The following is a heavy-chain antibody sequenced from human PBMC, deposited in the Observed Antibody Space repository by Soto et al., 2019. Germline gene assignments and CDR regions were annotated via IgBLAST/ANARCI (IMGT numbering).Heavy chain of an antibody. D-gene: IGHD2-15*01. CDR3: ARGGLGYCSGGSCLDY. CDR1: GFTFSSYG. CDR2: IWYDGSNK. Sequence: QVQLVESGGGVVQPGRSLRLSCAASGFTFSSYGMHWVRQAPGKGLEWVAVIWYDGSNKYYADSVNGRFTISRDNSKNTRYLQMNRLRAEDTAVYDCARGGLGYCSGGSCLDYWGQGTMVTVSS. J-gene: IGHJ4*02. V-gene: IGHV3-33*01.